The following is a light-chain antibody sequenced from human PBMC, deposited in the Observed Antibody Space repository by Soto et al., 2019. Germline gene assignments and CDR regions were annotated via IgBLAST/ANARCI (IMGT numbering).Light chain of an antibody. J-gene: IGKJ1*01. CDR1: QSVSGN. V-gene: IGKV3-15*01. CDR3: QQYNNWPRT. Sequence: EIVMTQSPATLSVSPGERATLSCRASQSVSGNLAWYQQKPGQAPRLLIYGASTRATGIPARFSGSGSGTEFALTISSLQSEGFAVQYCQQYNNWPRTFGQGTKVEIK. CDR2: GAS.